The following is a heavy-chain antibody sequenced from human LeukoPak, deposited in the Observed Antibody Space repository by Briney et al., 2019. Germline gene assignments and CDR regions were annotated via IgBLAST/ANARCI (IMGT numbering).Heavy chain of an antibody. CDR3: AKGSSISGSFEPYYFDY. CDR1: GFTFDDYT. Sequence: QPGGSLRLSCAASGFTFDDYTMHWVRQAPGKGLEWVSLISWDGGSTYYADSVKGRFTISRDNSKNSLYLQMNSLRTEDTALYYCAKGSSISGSFEPYYFDYWGQGTLVTVPS. J-gene: IGHJ4*02. D-gene: IGHD1-26*01. CDR2: ISWDGGST. V-gene: IGHV3-43*01.